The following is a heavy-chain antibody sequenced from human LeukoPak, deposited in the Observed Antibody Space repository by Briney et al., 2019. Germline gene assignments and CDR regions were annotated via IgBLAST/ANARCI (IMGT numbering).Heavy chain of an antibody. CDR2: IRYDGSNK. CDR3: AKDRVLARGGYFDY. CDR1: GFTFSSYG. D-gene: IGHD3-10*01. J-gene: IGHJ4*02. V-gene: IGHV3-30*02. Sequence: GGSLRLSCAASGFTFSSYGMHWVRQAPGKGLEWVAFIRYDGSNKYYADSVKGRFTISRDNSKNTLYLQMNSLRAEDTAVYYCAKDRVLARGGYFDYWGQGTLVTVSS.